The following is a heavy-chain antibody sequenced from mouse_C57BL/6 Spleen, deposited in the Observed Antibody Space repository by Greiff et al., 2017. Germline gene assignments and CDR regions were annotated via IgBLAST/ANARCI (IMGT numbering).Heavy chain of an antibody. CDR3: ARSGDGGYGYFDV. V-gene: IGHV1-80*01. J-gene: IGHJ1*03. Sequence: VQLQQSGAELVKPGASVKISCKASGYAFSSYWMNWVKQRPGKGLEWIGQIYPGDGDTNYNGKFQGKATLTADKSSSTAYMQLSSLTSEDSAVYFCARSGDGGYGYFDVWGTGTTVTVSS. CDR2: IYPGDGDT. CDR1: GYAFSSYW. D-gene: IGHD1-1*02.